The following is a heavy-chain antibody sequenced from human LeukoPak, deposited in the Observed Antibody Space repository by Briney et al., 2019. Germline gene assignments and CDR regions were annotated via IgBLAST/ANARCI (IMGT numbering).Heavy chain of an antibody. D-gene: IGHD1-20*01. Sequence: VASVKVSCKASGYTFTSYYMHWVRQAPGQGLEWMGIINPSGGSTSYAQKFQGRVTMTRDTSTSTVYMELSSLRSEDTAAYYCARGAPRITDGDYYGMDVWGQGTTVTVSS. CDR3: ARGAPRITDGDYYGMDV. CDR1: GYTFTSYY. V-gene: IGHV1-46*01. CDR2: INPSGGST. J-gene: IGHJ6*02.